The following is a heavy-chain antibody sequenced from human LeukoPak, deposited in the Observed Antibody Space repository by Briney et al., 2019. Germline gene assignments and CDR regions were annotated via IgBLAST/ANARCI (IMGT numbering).Heavy chain of an antibody. CDR1: GGSISTYY. D-gene: IGHD3-22*01. J-gene: IGHJ4*02. Sequence: SETLSLTCTVSGGSISTYYWTWIRQPPGKGLEWIGNVDYGGNTDYNPSLKSRVTISVDMSKNQFSLRLSSVTAADTAVYYCARNGYYDSYFEYWGRGILVTVSS. V-gene: IGHV4-59*01. CDR2: VDYGGNT. CDR3: ARNGYYDSYFEY.